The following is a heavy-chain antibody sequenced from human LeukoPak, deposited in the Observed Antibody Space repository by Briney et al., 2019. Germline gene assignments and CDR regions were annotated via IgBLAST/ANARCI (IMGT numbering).Heavy chain of an antibody. V-gene: IGHV1-2*06. CDR1: GYIFTDYH. Sequence: ASVKVSCKASGYIFTDYHIHWVRQAPGQGLEWMGRINPNSGGTTYAQKFQDRVTMTRDTSINTAYMELSRLNSDDTAIYYCATPGGILWVGDQDGMDVWGHGTTVAVSS. D-gene: IGHD3-10*01. CDR3: ATPGGILWVGDQDGMDV. J-gene: IGHJ6*02. CDR2: INPNSGGT.